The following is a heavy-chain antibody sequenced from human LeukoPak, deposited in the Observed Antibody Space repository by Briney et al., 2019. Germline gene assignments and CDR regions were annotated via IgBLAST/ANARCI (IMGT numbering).Heavy chain of an antibody. V-gene: IGHV1-18*01. CDR3: ATRYGSGSYYNEAYYGMDV. CDR1: GYIFSNYG. CDR2: ISGHSGNT. J-gene: IGHJ6*02. Sequence: GASVKVSCKASGYIFSNYGITWVRQAPGHGLEWMGWISGHSGNTNYAQKFQDRATMTTDTSTSTAYMELSRLRSDGTAVYYCATRYGSGSYYNEAYYGMDVWGQGTTVTVSS. D-gene: IGHD3-10*01.